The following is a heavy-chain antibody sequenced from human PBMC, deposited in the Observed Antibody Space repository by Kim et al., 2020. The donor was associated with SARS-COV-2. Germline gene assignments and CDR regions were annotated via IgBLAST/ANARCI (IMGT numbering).Heavy chain of an antibody. J-gene: IGHJ4*02. CDR1: GGSISSSSYY. Sequence: SETLSLTCTVSGGSISSSSYYWGWIRQPPGKGLELIGSIYYSGSTYYNPSLKSRVTISVDTSKNQFSLKLSSVTAADTAVYYCASVGRDGYNLDYWGQGTLVTVSS. D-gene: IGHD5-12*01. CDR2: IYYSGST. CDR3: ASVGRDGYNLDY. V-gene: IGHV4-39*01.